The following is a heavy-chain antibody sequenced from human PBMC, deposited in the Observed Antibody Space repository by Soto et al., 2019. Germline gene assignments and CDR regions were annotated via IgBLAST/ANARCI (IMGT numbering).Heavy chain of an antibody. CDR1: GYTLTELS. V-gene: IGHV1-24*01. Sequence: ASVKVSCKVSGYTLTELSMHWVRQAPGKGLEWMGGFDPEDGETIYAQKFQGRVTMTEGTSTDTAYMELSSLRSEDTAVYYCATSRMNYDLLYYFDYWGQGTLVTVSS. J-gene: IGHJ4*02. CDR2: FDPEDGET. D-gene: IGHD3-3*01. CDR3: ATSRMNYDLLYYFDY.